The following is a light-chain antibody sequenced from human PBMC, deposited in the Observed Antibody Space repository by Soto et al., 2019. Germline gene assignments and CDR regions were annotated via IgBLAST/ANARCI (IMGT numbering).Light chain of an antibody. Sequence: QLVLTQPPSVSGAPGQRVTISCTWSSSNIGAGYDVHWYQQLPGTAPKLLIYGNSNRPSGVPDRFSGSKSGTSPSLAITGLQAEDEADYYCQSYDSSLSGLVFGGGTKVTVL. CDR3: QSYDSSLSGLV. CDR1: SSNIGAGYD. J-gene: IGLJ2*01. V-gene: IGLV1-40*01. CDR2: GNS.